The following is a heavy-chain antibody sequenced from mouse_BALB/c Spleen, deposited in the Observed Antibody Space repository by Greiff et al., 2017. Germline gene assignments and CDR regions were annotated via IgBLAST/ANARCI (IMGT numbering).Heavy chain of an antibody. J-gene: IGHJ2*01. V-gene: IGHV5-17*02. D-gene: IGHD2-1*01. CDR3: ARNGNFDY. Sequence: EVHLVESGGGLVQPGGSRKLSCAASGFTFSSFGMHWVRQAPEKGLEWVAYISSGSSTIYYADTVKGRFTISRDNPKNTLFLQMTSLRSEDTAMYYCARNGNFDYWGQGTTLTVSS. CDR2: ISSGSSTI. CDR1: GFTFSSFG.